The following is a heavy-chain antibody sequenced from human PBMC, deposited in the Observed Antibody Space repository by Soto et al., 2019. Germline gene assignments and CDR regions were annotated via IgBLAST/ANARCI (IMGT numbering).Heavy chain of an antibody. J-gene: IGHJ4*02. CDR3: AREEPASRHHDY. V-gene: IGHV4-39*07. CDR1: GGSISGAFYY. D-gene: IGHD1-26*01. CDR2: IHYSGRT. Sequence: QLQLQESGPGLVKPSETLSLTCTVSGGSISGAFYYWGWIRQSPGKGLEYVGSIHYSGRTYYNPSLQGRVTVSVDTSKSQFSLRLVSVTAADTAMYFCAREEPASRHHDYWGQGNLVTVSS.